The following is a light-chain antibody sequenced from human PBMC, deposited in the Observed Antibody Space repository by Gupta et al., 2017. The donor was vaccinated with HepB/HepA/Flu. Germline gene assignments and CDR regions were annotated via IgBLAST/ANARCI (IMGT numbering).Light chain of an antibody. V-gene: IGKV1-39*01. Sequence: DIQLTQFPSSLSASVGDRVTITCRASQSITNYLNWYQQKPGKAPKLLIYATSNLHSGVPSRFSGSGSGTYFTLTISSLQPEDFATYYCQQSNSSPQTFGQGTKLEIK. CDR1: QSITNY. CDR2: ATS. CDR3: QQSNSSPQT. J-gene: IGKJ2*01.